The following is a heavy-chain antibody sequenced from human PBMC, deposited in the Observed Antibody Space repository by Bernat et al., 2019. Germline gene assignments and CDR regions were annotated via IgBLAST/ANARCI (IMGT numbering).Heavy chain of an antibody. D-gene: IGHD3-22*01. V-gene: IGHV3-23*04. CDR2: ISGSGGST. Sequence: VQLVESGGGVVQPGRSLRLSCAASGFTFSSYGMHWVRQAPGKGLEWVAVISGSGGSTYYADSVKGRFTISRDNSKNTLYLQMNSLRAEDTAVYYCAKGTSVVTSTYYYGMDAWGQGTTVTVSS. CDR1: GFTFSSYG. CDR3: AKGTSVVTSTYYYGMDA. J-gene: IGHJ6*02.